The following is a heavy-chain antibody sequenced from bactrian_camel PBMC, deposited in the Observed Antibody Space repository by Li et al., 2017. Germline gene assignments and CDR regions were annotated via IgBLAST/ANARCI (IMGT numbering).Heavy chain of an antibody. CDR1: GSIQRTNC. CDR2: DNGVGTT. CDR3: AAVITSCRYYYDSVVPPGAIEQNGY. V-gene: IGHV3S53*01. Sequence: QVQLVESGGGSVQAGGSLRLSCAASGSIQRTNCMGWFRQAPGKERDWVATDNGVGTTYYVDSVKGRFAISRDNAKDTVYLQMNSLKPEDTAMYYCAAVITSCRYYYDSVVPPGAIEQNGYRGQGTQVTVS. J-gene: IGHJ6*01. D-gene: IGHD4*01.